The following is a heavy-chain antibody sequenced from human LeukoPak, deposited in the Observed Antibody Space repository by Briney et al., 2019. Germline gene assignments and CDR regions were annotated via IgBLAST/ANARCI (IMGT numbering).Heavy chain of an antibody. CDR2: ISWNSGSI. Sequence: GRSLRLSCAASGFTFDDYAMHWVRQAPGKGLEWVPGISWNSGSIGYADSVKGRFTISRDNAKNSLYLQMNSLRAEDTALYYCAKGSRSSRGSFDYWGQGTLVTVSS. V-gene: IGHV3-9*01. CDR3: AKGSRSSRGSFDY. D-gene: IGHD6-13*01. J-gene: IGHJ4*02. CDR1: GFTFDDYA.